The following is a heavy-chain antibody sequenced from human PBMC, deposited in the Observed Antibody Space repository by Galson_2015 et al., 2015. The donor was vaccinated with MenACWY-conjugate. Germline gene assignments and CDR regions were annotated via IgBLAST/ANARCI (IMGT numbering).Heavy chain of an antibody. J-gene: IGHJ4*02. CDR2: IKQDGSQR. D-gene: IGHD5-18*01. CDR3: ARVLNTLMVTFPGVWDY. V-gene: IGHV3-7*03. Sequence: SLRLSCAASGFTFSSYWMVWVRQAPGKGLEWVADIKQDGSQRFYMDSVRGRFTISRDNAKNSLYLQMNSLRAEDSAVYFCARVLNTLMVTFPGVWDYWGQGTLVTVSS. CDR1: GFTFSSYW.